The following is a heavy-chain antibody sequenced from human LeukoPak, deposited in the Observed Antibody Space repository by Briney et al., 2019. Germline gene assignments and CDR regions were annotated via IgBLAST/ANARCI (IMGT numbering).Heavy chain of an antibody. Sequence: GGSLRLSCTASVTMTYTGSARLQARGWSGWQLYGILEKVYCADCADLVKGRFTISRDNSKDTLYLQMNSLRAEDTAVYYCARMSYDILTGYPYYFDYWGQGTLVTVSS. CDR3: ARMSYDILTGYPYYFDY. V-gene: IGHV3-33*08. D-gene: IGHD3-9*01. CDR2: YGILEKV. CDR1: VTMT. J-gene: IGHJ4*02.